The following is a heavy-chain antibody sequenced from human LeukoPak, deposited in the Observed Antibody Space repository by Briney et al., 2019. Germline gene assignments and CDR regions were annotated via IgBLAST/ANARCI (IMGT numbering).Heavy chain of an antibody. CDR1: GCSISSYY. D-gene: IGHD5-24*01. CDR2: IYYSGST. Sequence: PSETLSLTCTVSGCSISSYYWSWIRQPPGKGLEGIGYIYYSGSTNYNPSLESRVTISVHTSKTQFSLKLSSVTAADTAVYYCARVGDGYYFDYWGQGTLVTVSS. J-gene: IGHJ4*02. CDR3: ARVGDGYYFDY. V-gene: IGHV4-59*01.